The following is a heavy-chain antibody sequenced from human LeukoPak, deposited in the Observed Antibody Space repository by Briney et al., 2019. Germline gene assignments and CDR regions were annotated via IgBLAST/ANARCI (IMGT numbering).Heavy chain of an antibody. CDR1: GGSLSSGDYY. J-gene: IGHJ4*02. D-gene: IGHD3-10*01. Sequence: PSETLSLTCTVSGGSLSSGDYYWSWIRQPPGTGLEWVGYIYYSGSTYYNPSLKSRVTISVDTSKNQFSLKLSSVTAADTAVYYCARARGDYYGSGSYDYWGQGTLVTVSS. CDR2: IYYSGST. CDR3: ARARGDYYGSGSYDY. V-gene: IGHV4-30-4*01.